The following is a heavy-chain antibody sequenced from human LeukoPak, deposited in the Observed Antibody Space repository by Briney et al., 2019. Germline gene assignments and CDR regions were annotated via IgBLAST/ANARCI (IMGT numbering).Heavy chain of an antibody. D-gene: IGHD3-9*01. Sequence: GGSLRLSCAASGFTFDDYGMNWVRQAPGKGLEWISGIHWNGDTTNYAASVEGRFTISRDNAKNSLYLQMNSLRAEDTALYYCARGLRYYYYYFLDVWGKGTTVTVSS. CDR3: ARGLRYYYYYFLDV. CDR1: GFTFDDYG. V-gene: IGHV3-20*04. CDR2: IHWNGDTT. J-gene: IGHJ6*03.